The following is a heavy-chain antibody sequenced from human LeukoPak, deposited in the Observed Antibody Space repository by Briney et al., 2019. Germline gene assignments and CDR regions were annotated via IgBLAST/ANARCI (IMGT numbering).Heavy chain of an antibody. J-gene: IGHJ5*02. Sequence: PGGSLRLSCTASGFTFGDYAMSWVRQAPGKGLAWVSFIRDKTYGGTTEYAASVKGRFTISRDDSRSIAYLQMNGLKTEDTAVYYCTRDRGYCSSTSCYAWFDPWGQGTLATVSS. CDR3: TRDRGYCSSTSCYAWFDP. D-gene: IGHD2-2*01. V-gene: IGHV3-49*04. CDR2: IRDKTYGGTT. CDR1: GFTFGDYA.